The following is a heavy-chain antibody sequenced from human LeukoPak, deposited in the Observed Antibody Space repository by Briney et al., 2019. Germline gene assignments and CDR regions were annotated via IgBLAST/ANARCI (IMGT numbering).Heavy chain of an antibody. CDR3: ARGGYGSGSYYPYGMDV. CDR2: ISAYNGNT. D-gene: IGHD3-10*01. CDR1: GYTFTSYG. J-gene: IGHJ6*02. V-gene: IGHV1-18*01. Sequence: ASVTVSCKASGYTFTSYGISWVRQAPGQGLEWMGWISAYNGNTNYAQKLQGRVTMTTDTSTSTAYMELRSLRSDDTAVYYCARGGYGSGSYYPYGMDVWGQGTTVTVSS.